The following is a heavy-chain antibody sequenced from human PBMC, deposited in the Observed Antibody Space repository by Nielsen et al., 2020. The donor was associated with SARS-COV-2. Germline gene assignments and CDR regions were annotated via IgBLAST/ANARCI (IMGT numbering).Heavy chain of an antibody. CDR2: IWYDGSNE. D-gene: IGHD3-3*01. V-gene: IGHV3-33*08. CDR1: GFTFSSYE. CDR3: ARLSNFWSGYNDY. Sequence: GGSLRLSCAASGFTFSSYEMNWVRQAPGKGLEWVAGIWYDGSNENYAESVKGRFTISRDNSNNTLFLQMDSLTADDTAVYYCARLSNFWSGYNDYWGQGTLVIVSS. J-gene: IGHJ4*02.